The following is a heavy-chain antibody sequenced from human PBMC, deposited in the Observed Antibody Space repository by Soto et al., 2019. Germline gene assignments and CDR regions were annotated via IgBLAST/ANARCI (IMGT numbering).Heavy chain of an antibody. D-gene: IGHD3-10*01. Sequence: QLQLQESGPGLVKPSETLSLTCSVSGVSVSSRGYYWDWIRQPPGKGLEWIGSVAYSGSTYYNPSLKSPVTISEDTSKNAFSLKLDSMTAADTSVYYCARRRTNTDIRPPRGYYFDFWGLGILVTVSS. V-gene: IGHV4-39*02. CDR1: GVSVSSRGYY. CDR2: VAYSGST. J-gene: IGHJ4*02. CDR3: ARRRTNTDIRPPRGYYFDF.